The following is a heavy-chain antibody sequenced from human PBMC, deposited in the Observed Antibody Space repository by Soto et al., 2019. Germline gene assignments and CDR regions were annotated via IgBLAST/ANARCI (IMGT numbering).Heavy chain of an antibody. CDR2: INPNSGGT. D-gene: IGHD3-3*01. V-gene: IGHV1-2*02. Sequence: QVQLVQSGAEVKKPGASVKVSCKASGYRFTGYYMYWVRQAPGQGVEWMGWINPNSGGTNYAQKFQGRGTMTRDTSISTAYMELSRLTSDDTAVYYCARDKYDFWSGYFGPRRYGMDVWGQGTTITVSS. J-gene: IGHJ6*02. CDR3: ARDKYDFWSGYFGPRRYGMDV. CDR1: GYRFTGYY.